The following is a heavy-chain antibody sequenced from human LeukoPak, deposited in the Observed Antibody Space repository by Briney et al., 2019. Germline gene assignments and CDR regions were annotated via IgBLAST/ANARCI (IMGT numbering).Heavy chain of an antibody. CDR3: SRGGSNRCPDFDY. V-gene: IGHV3-48*02. Sequence: GGSLRLSCAASGFTFNSYSMNWVRQAPGKGLGWVSYIASTSSPIYYADSVKGRFTISRDNARNSLHLQMNSLRDEDTAVYYWSRGGSNRCPDFDYWGQGILGNVSS. CDR2: IASTSSPI. D-gene: IGHD2-15*01. CDR1: GFTFNSYS. J-gene: IGHJ4*02.